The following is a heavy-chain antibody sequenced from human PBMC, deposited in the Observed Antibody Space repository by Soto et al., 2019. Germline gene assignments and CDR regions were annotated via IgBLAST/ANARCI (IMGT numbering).Heavy chain of an antibody. CDR2: ISGSGGST. D-gene: IGHD6-13*01. CDR3: AKDWNLYSSSWPPDSWFDP. CDR1: GFTFSSYA. V-gene: IGHV3-23*01. J-gene: IGHJ5*02. Sequence: GGSLRLSCAASGFTFSSYAMSWVRQAPGKGLEWVSAISGSGGSTYYADSVKGRFTISRDNSKNTLYLQMNSLRAEDTAVYYCAKDWNLYSSSWPPDSWFDPRGQGTPVTVSS.